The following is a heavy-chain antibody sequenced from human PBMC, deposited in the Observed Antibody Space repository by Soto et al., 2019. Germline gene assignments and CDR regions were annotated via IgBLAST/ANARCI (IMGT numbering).Heavy chain of an antibody. D-gene: IGHD2-21*01. Sequence: QVQLQESGPGLVKPSETLSLTCTVSGGSISSKSYYWGWIRQPPGKGLEWIGRIYESGSTYYNPSLKSRVTISVDTSKNQFSLKLSSVTAADTAMYFCATESLGRMSYSDYWGQGILVTVSS. CDR3: ATESLGRMSYSDY. CDR2: IYESGST. J-gene: IGHJ4*02. CDR1: GGSISSKSYY. V-gene: IGHV4-39*02.